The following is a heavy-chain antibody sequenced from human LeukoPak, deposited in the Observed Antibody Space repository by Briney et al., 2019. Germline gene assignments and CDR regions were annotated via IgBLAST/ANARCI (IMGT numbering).Heavy chain of an antibody. CDR1: GFTFSSYA. CDR2: ISGSGGST. J-gene: IGHJ4*02. CDR3: AKDRPNSSSWTINDY. Sequence: GGSLRLSCAASGFTFSSYAMSWVRQAPGKGVEWVSAISGSGGSTYYADSVKGRFTISRDNSKNTLYLQMNSLRAEDTAVYYCAKDRPNSSSWTINDYWGQGTLVTVSS. D-gene: IGHD6-13*01. V-gene: IGHV3-23*01.